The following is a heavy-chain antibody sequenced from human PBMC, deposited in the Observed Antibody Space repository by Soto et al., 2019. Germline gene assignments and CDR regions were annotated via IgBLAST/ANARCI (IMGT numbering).Heavy chain of an antibody. CDR3: AKGGRQWLVTSDFNY. CDR1: GFTFSDYA. CDR2: VSHDGRNT. Sequence: VQLVESGGGVVQPGRSLRLSCAASGFTFSDYAMHWVRQAPGKGLEWVAVVSHDGRNTHYTDSVKGRVTISRDSSKNTVSLEMTSLRAEDTAVYYCAKGGRQWLVTSDFNYWGQGALVTVSS. J-gene: IGHJ4*02. D-gene: IGHD6-19*01. V-gene: IGHV3-30*18.